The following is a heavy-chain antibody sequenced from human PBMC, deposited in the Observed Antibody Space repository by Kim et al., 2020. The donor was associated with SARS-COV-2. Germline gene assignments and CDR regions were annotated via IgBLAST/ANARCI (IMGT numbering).Heavy chain of an antibody. J-gene: IGHJ4*02. CDR1: GYTFTGYY. CDR3: ASWGGVDFWSGYYKGDFDY. CDR2: INPNSGGT. V-gene: IGHV1-2*06. Sequence: ASVKVSCKASGYTFTGYYMHWVRQAPGQGLEWMGRINPNSGGTNYAQKFQGRVTMTRDTSISTAYMELSRLRSDDTAVYYCASWGGVDFWSGYYKGDFDYWGQGTLVTVSS. D-gene: IGHD3-3*01.